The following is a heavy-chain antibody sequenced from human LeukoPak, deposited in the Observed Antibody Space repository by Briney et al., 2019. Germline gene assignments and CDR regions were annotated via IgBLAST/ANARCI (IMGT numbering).Heavy chain of an antibody. CDR3: ARGTGNYYYYYMDV. CDR2: IYTSGST. Sequence: NASETLSLTCTVSGGSISSGSYYWSWIRQPAGKGLEWIGRIYTSGSTNYNPSLKSRVTISVDTSKNQFSLKLSSVTAADTAVYYCARGTGNYYYYYMDVWGKGTTVTVSS. J-gene: IGHJ6*03. V-gene: IGHV4-61*02. CDR1: GGSISSGSYY. D-gene: IGHD1-1*01.